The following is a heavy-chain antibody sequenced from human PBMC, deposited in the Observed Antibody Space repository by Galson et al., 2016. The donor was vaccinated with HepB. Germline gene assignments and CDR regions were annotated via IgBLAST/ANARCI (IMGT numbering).Heavy chain of an antibody. CDR2: IYYSGST. D-gene: IGHD3-9*01. V-gene: IGHV4-39*07. J-gene: IGHJ4*02. Sequence: ATLSLTCTVSGGSISSSNYYWGWIRQPPGKGLEWIGSIYYSGSTYYNPSLKSRVTISVDTSKNQFSLKLSSVTAADTAVYYCARGDDILTGTYYFDYWGQGTLVTVSS. CDR1: GGSISSSNYY. CDR3: ARGDDILTGTYYFDY.